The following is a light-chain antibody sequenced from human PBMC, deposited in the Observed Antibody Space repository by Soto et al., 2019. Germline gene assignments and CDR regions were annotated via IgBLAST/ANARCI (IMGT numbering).Light chain of an antibody. CDR1: QSVSSN. Sequence: DIVMTQSPPTLSVSPGSRSTLPCRASQSVSSNLAWHQQKHGQAPRILMYDASTRATGIPARFSGSGSGTEFTLTISSLQSEDFAVYYCQQYHNWPITFGQGTRLEIK. CDR3: QQYHNWPIT. V-gene: IGKV3-15*01. CDR2: DAS. J-gene: IGKJ5*01.